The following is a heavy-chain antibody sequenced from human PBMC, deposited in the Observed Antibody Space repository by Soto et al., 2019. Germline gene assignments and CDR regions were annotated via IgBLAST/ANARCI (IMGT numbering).Heavy chain of an antibody. J-gene: IGHJ1*01. Sequence: SETLSLTCTVSGGSLNHYYWTWIRQPPGKGLEWIGYVYHTGSTNYNPSLKSRVTISLDTSRNQFSLSLSSVTAADTAVYYCAIFDYLDSSGYFNFGPKWGHVPLV. V-gene: IGHV4-59*01. D-gene: IGHD3-22*01. CDR2: VYHTGST. CDR3: AIFDYLDSSGYFNFGPK. CDR1: GGSLNHYY.